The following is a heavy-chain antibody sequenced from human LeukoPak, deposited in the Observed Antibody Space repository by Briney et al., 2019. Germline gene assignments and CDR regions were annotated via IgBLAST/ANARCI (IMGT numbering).Heavy chain of an antibody. CDR2: ISDSGGST. Sequence: GGSLRLSCAVSGITLSNYGMTWVRQAPGKGLEWVAGISDSGGSTYYADSVKGRFTISRDNSKNTLYLQMNSLRAEDTAVYYCAKDRGGSGYNLNYFDYWGQGTLVTVSS. CDR1: GITLSNYG. CDR3: AKDRGGSGYNLNYFDY. J-gene: IGHJ4*02. V-gene: IGHV3-23*01. D-gene: IGHD5-12*01.